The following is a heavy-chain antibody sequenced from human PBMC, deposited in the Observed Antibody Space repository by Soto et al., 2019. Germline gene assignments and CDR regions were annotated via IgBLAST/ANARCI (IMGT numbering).Heavy chain of an antibody. D-gene: IGHD3-3*01. Sequence: GGSLRLSCAVSGFTVSSNYMSWVRQAPGKGLEWVSVIFIGGTTQYAVSVKGRFTISRDYSKNTVYLQMNSLRAEDTAVYYCAKFQFLEWLSSYSDYWGQGTLVTVSS. J-gene: IGHJ4*01. CDR2: IFIGGTT. V-gene: IGHV3-53*01. CDR1: GFTVSSNY. CDR3: AKFQFLEWLSSYSDY.